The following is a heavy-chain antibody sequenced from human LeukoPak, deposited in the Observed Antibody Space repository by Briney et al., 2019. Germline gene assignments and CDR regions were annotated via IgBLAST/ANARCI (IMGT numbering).Heavy chain of an antibody. CDR2: IYHSGST. J-gene: IGHJ4*02. CDR1: GYSISSGYY. Sequence: SKTLSLTCTVSGYSISSGYYWGWIRQPPGKGLAWIGSIYHSGSTYYNPSLKSRVTISVDTSKNQFSLKLSSVTAADTAVYYCARGPSGYYYDSSGPRVDYWGQGTLVTVSS. V-gene: IGHV4-38-2*02. D-gene: IGHD3-22*01. CDR3: ARGPSGYYYDSSGPRVDY.